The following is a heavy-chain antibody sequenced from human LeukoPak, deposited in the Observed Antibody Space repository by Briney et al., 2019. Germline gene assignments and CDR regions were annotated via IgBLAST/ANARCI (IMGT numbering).Heavy chain of an antibody. CDR3: TTSRLLPAAIHFYYYYFMDV. J-gene: IGHJ6*03. Sequence: SQTLSLTCTVSGGSISSGGYYWSWIRQPPGKGLEWIGYIYHSGSTYYNPSLKSRVTISVDRSKNQFSLKLSSVTAADTAVYYCTTSRLLPAAIHFYYYYFMDVWGTGTTVTVSS. CDR1: GGSISSGGYY. D-gene: IGHD2-21*02. CDR2: IYHSGST. V-gene: IGHV4-30-2*01.